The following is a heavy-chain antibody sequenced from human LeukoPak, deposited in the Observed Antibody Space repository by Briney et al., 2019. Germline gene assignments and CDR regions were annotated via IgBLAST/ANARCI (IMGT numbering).Heavy chain of an antibody. V-gene: IGHV3-9*01. CDR1: GFTFDDYA. D-gene: IGHD2-2*01. Sequence: PGRSLGLSCAASGFTFDDYAMHWVRQAPGKGLEWVSGISWNSGYIGYADSVKGRFAISRDNAKNTLYLQMNSLRAEDTAVYYCARVSAPRLGRYCSSTSCYEDYWGQGTLVTVSS. CDR3: ARVSAPRLGRYCSSTSCYEDY. CDR2: ISWNSGYI. J-gene: IGHJ4*02.